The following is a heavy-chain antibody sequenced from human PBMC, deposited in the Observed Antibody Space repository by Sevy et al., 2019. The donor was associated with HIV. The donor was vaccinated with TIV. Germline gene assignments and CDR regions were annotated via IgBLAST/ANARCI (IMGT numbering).Heavy chain of an antibody. J-gene: IGHJ6*02. CDR2: INSEGSFT. D-gene: IGHD3-16*01. CDR3: VRYQYYYGMDV. CDR1: GFTFSNYW. Sequence: GGSLRLSCAASGFTFSNYWMRWVRQVPGKGLAWVARINSEGSFTSYADVVKGRFTISRDNANNTLHLQMKSLRAEDTAVYYCVRYQYYYGMDVWGQRTTVTVSS. V-gene: IGHV3-74*01.